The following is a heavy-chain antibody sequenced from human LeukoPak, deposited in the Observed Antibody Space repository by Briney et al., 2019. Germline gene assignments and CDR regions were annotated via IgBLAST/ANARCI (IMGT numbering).Heavy chain of an antibody. Sequence: SETLSLTCTVSGGSISSGGYYWSWIRQHPGKGLEWIGYIYYSGSTYYNPSLKSRVTISVDTSKNQFSLKPSSVTAADTAVYYCARVSFGYSSDYWGQGTLVTVSS. V-gene: IGHV4-31*03. CDR3: ARVSFGYSSDY. CDR2: IYYSGST. CDR1: GGSISSGGYY. J-gene: IGHJ4*02. D-gene: IGHD2-15*01.